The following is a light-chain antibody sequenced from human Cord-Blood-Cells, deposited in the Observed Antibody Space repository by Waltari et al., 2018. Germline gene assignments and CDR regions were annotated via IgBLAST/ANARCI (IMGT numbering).Light chain of an antibody. CDR1: SSDVGSYNL. Sequence: QSALTQPASVSGSPGQSITISCTGTSSDVGSYNLVSWYQQHPGKAPKLMIYEGSKRPSGVSNRVSGAKSCNTAYLTIAGLQAEDEADYYCCSYAGSSDVVFGGGTKLTVL. V-gene: IGLV2-23*01. J-gene: IGLJ2*01. CDR3: CSYAGSSDVV. CDR2: EGS.